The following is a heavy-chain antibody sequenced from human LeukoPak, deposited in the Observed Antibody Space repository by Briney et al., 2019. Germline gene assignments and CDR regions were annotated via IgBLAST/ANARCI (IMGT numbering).Heavy chain of an antibody. CDR1: GVTFSNYA. J-gene: IGHJ4*02. V-gene: IGHV3-23*01. D-gene: IGHD5-18*01. CDR3: ASRGYSYGYGDYFDY. CDR2: LSDSGGST. Sequence: GGSLRLSCAASGVTFSNYAMSWVRQAPGKGLEGVSALSDSGGSTYYADSVKGRFTISRDNSRNTLYLQMNSLRAEDTAIYYCASRGYSYGYGDYFDYWGQGTLATVSS.